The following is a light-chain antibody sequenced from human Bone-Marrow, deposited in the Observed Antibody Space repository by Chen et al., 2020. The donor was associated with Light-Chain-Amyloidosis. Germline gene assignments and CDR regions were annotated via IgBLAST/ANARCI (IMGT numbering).Light chain of an antibody. CDR3: QVWDRSSDRPV. V-gene: IGLV3-21*02. CDR2: DDS. CDR1: NIGSTS. Sequence: SYVLTQPSSVSVAPGQTATIARGGNNIGSTSVHWYQQTPGQAPLLVVYDDSDRPSGIPERLSGSNSGNTATLTIIRVEAGDEADYYCQVWDRSSDRPVFGGGTKLTVL. J-gene: IGLJ3*02.